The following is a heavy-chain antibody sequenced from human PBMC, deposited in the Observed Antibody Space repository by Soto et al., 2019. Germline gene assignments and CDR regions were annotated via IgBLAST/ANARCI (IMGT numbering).Heavy chain of an antibody. J-gene: IGHJ6*03. CDR2: IYYSGST. D-gene: IGHD5-12*01. CDR3: ARERGDRVATTHYYCCYLDV. V-gene: IGHV4-31*03. CDR1: GGSISSGGYY. Sequence: QVQLQESGPGLVKPSQTLSLTCTVSGGSISSGGYYWSWIRQHPGKGLEWIGYIYYSGSTYYNTSLKSRVTISVDTSNNQFSLTLSTVTAADTAVYYCARERGDRVATTHYYCCYLDVWGKGTTVTVSS.